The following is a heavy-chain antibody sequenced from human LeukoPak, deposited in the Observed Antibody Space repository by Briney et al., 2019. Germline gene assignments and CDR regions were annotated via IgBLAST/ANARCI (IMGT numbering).Heavy chain of an antibody. D-gene: IGHD2-15*01. J-gene: IGHJ4*02. CDR2: IWYDGSNK. V-gene: IGHV3-33*01. CDR3: ARDSFCSGGTCYSGLFDY. CDR1: GFTFSSYG. Sequence: QPGGSLRLSCAASGFTFSSYGMHWVRQAPGKGLEWVAVIWYDGSNKYYADSVKGRFTIPRDNSKNTLYLQMNSLRAEDTAIYYCARDSFCSGGTCYSGLFDYWGQGTLVTVSS.